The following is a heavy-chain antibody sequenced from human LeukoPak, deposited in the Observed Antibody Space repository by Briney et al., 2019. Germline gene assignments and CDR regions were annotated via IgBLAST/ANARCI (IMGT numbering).Heavy chain of an antibody. J-gene: IGHJ4*02. CDR3: ARAFYDFLTGYPAYFDY. CDR2: ISSSGSTI. V-gene: IGHV3-48*04. Sequence: GGTLRLSCEASGFTFSSYGMSWVRQAPGKGLEWVSYISSSGSTIYYADSVKGRFTISRDNAKNSLYLQMNSLRAEDTAVYYCARAFYDFLTGYPAYFDYWGQGTLVTVSS. CDR1: GFTFSSYG. D-gene: IGHD3-9*01.